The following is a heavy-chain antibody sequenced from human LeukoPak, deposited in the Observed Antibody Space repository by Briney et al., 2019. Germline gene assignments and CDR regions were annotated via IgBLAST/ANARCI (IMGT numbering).Heavy chain of an antibody. CDR1: GFTVSSGY. J-gene: IGHJ4*02. CDR3: GSDRSARSLGN. V-gene: IGHV3-53*01. D-gene: IGHD6-6*01. CDR2: IDNGGRT. Sequence: GGSLRLSCAASGFTVSSGYMSWSRQAPGEGLGLVSVIDNGGRTCHADSVNGRFTISRDNYKTTLYLPMNILRAEDTDVSDYGSDRSARSLGNRGQRTLASVSS.